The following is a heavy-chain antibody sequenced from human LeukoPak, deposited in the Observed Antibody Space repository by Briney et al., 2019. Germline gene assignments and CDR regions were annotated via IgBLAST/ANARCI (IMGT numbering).Heavy chain of an antibody. CDR3: ARAHKIRAWEVYMDV. CDR2: ISSSSSTI. D-gene: IGHD1-26*01. Sequence: GGSLTLSCAASGFTFSTHSMNWVRQAPGKGLEWVSYISSSSSTIYYADSVKGRFTISRDNAKNSLYLQMNSLRAEDTAVYYCARAHKIRAWEVYMDVWGKGTTVTVSS. V-gene: IGHV3-48*01. CDR1: GFTFSTHS. J-gene: IGHJ6*03.